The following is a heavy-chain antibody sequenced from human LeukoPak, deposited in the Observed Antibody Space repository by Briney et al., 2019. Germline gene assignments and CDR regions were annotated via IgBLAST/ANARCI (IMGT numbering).Heavy chain of an antibody. D-gene: IGHD6-19*01. CDR1: GDSISDYY. J-gene: IGHJ4*02. CDR2: IYYSGGT. V-gene: IGHV4-59*01. CDR3: ARGSLMGGDSRGWYYFDY. Sequence: SEILSLTCTVSGDSISDYYWTWIRQPPGKGLEWVGYIYYSGGTNYNPSLKSRVTMSVDTSKNQFSLKLSSVTAADTAVYYCARGSLMGGDSRGWYYFDYWGQGTLVTVSS.